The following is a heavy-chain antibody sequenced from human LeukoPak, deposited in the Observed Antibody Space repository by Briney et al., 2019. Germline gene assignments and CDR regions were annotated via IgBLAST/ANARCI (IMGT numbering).Heavy chain of an antibody. V-gene: IGHV4-38-2*01. CDR1: GYSISSGYY. CDR3: ARRSPSDV. CDR2: IYHSGST. Sequence: KPSETLSLTCAVSGYSISSGYYWGWIRQPPGKGLEWIGSIYHSGSTYYNPSLKSRVTISVDTSKNQFSLKLSSVTAADTAVYYCARRSPSDVWGKGTTVTVFS. J-gene: IGHJ6*04.